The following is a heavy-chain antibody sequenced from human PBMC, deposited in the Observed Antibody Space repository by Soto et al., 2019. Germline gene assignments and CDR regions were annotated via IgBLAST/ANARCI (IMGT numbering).Heavy chain of an antibody. J-gene: IGHJ6*02. CDR2: IIPIFGTA. Sequence: SAQVSCKASRGTFTSYAISWVRQAPGQGLEWMGGIIPIFGTANYAQKFQGRVTITADESTSTAYMELSSLRSEDTAVYYCARDGIMQGSGSPTKNYYYGMDVWGQGTTVTVSS. CDR1: RGTFTSYA. D-gene: IGHD3-10*01. CDR3: ARDGIMQGSGSPTKNYYYGMDV. V-gene: IGHV1-69*13.